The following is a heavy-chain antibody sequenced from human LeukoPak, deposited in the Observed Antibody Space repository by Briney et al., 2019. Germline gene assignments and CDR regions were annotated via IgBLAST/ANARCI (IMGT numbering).Heavy chain of an antibody. CDR2: IVVGSGNT. D-gene: IGHD6-13*01. J-gene: IGHJ6*02. CDR1: GFTFTSSA. Sequence: SVKVSCKASGFTFTSSAVQWVRQARGQRLEWIGWIVVGSGNTNYAQKFQERVTITRDMSTSTAYMELSSLRSEDTAVYYCAAVLYSSSWYYYYGMDVWGQGTTVTVSS. V-gene: IGHV1-58*01. CDR3: AAVLYSSSWYYYYGMDV.